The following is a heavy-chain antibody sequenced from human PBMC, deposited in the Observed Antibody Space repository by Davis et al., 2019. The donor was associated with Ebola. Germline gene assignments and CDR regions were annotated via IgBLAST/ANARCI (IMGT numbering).Heavy chain of an antibody. CDR1: GDSISGYY. D-gene: IGHD6-13*01. J-gene: IGHJ5*02. Sequence: SETLSLTCTVSGDSISGYYWSWIRQPPGKGLEWMGYIFYSGSTSYNPSLKSRVTFSVDTSKNQFSLKLSSVTAADTAVYYCARRLGSSSWYKVGWFDPWGQGTLVTVSS. V-gene: IGHV4-59*08. CDR2: IFYSGST. CDR3: ARRLGSSSWYKVGWFDP.